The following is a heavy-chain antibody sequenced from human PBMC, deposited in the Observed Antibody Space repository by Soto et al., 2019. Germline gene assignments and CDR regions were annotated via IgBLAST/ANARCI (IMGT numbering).Heavy chain of an antibody. CDR3: ARDLLSRSGWRPYFDY. J-gene: IGHJ4*02. CDR1: GYTVTSYY. D-gene: IGHD6-19*01. Sequence: ASVKVSCKASGYTVTSYYMHWVRQAPGQGLEWMGIINPSGGSTSYAQKFQGRVTMTRDTSTSTVYMELSSLRSEDTAVYYCARDLLSRSGWRPYFDYWGKGTLVTVSS. CDR2: INPSGGST. V-gene: IGHV1-46*01.